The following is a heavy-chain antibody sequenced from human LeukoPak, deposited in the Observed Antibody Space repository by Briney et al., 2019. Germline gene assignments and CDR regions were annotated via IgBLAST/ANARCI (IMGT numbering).Heavy chain of an antibody. CDR3: ARAVGWLQSLDH. D-gene: IGHD5-24*01. CDR2: ISSSSSTI. CDR1: GFTFSSYS. J-gene: IGHJ4*02. Sequence: PGGSLRLSCAASGFTFSSYSMNWVRHAPGKGLEEVSYISSSSSTIYYADSVKGRFTISRDNAKNSLYLQMNSLRDEDTAVYYCARAVGWLQSLDHWGQGTLVTVSS. V-gene: IGHV3-48*02.